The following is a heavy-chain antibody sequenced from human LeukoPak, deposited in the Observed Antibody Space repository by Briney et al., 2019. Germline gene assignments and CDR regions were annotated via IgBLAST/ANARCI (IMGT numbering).Heavy chain of an antibody. D-gene: IGHD1-1*01. J-gene: IGHJ3*02. Sequence: GASVKVSCKASGGTFSSYAISWVRQAPGQGLEWMGRIIPILGIANYAQKFQGRVTITADKSTSTAYMELSSLRSEDTAVYYCARAPPSNDAFDIWGQGTMVTVSS. V-gene: IGHV1-69*04. CDR3: ARAPPSNDAFDI. CDR1: GGTFSSYA. CDR2: IIPILGIA.